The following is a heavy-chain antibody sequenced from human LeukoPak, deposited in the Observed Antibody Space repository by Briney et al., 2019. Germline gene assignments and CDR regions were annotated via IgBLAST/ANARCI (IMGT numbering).Heavy chain of an antibody. Sequence: SVKVSCKASGYTFTDYYMHWVRQAPGQGFEWMGWINPNDGDTNYAQKFQGRVTMTRDTSTSTAHMEVSRLRSDDTAVYYCARANFLYCSSTTCLFDYWGQGTLVTVSS. V-gene: IGHV1-2*02. CDR3: ARANFLYCSSTTCLFDY. J-gene: IGHJ4*02. D-gene: IGHD2-2*01. CDR2: INPNDGDT. CDR1: GYTFTDYY.